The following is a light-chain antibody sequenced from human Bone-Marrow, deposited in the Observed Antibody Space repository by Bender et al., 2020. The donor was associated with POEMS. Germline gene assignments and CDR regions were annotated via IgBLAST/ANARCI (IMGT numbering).Light chain of an antibody. CDR2: DDN. CDR1: DIRGKS. Sequence: SLVLTQSPSVSVAPGKTATITCGGSDIRGKSVHWYQHKPGQAPVLVVHDDNDRPSGIPERFSGSNSVNTATLTISRVEAGDEADYHCQVWDTSGDQSGTIFGGGTKLTVL. J-gene: IGLJ2*01. V-gene: IGLV3-21*03. CDR3: QVWDTSGDQSGTI.